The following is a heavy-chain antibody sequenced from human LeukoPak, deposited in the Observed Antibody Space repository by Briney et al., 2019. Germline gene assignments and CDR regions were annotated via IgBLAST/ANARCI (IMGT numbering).Heavy chain of an antibody. J-gene: IGHJ5*02. CDR3: ARDANDHIVVVTARYNWFDP. V-gene: IGHV3-20*04. D-gene: IGHD2-21*02. CDR1: GFTFDDYG. Sequence: GGSLRLSCAASGFTFDDYGMSWVRQAPGKGLEWVSGINWNGGSTGYADSVKGRFTISRDNAKNSLYLQMNSLRAEDTALYYCARDANDHIVVVTARYNWFDPWGQGTLVTVSS. CDR2: INWNGGST.